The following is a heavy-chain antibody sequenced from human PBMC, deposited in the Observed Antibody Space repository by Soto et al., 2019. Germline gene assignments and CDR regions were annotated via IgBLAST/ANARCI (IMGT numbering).Heavy chain of an antibody. CDR2: INAGNGNT. CDR3: ARDWTYCSSTSCYYPSPLNWFDP. V-gene: IGHV1-3*01. J-gene: IGHJ5*02. CDR1: GYTFTSYA. Sequence: GASVKVSCKASGYTFTSYAMHCVRQAPGQRLEWMGWINAGNGNTKYSQKFQGRVTITRDTSASTAYMELSSLRSEDTAVYYCARDWTYCSSTSCYYPSPLNWFDPWGQGTLVTVSS. D-gene: IGHD2-2*01.